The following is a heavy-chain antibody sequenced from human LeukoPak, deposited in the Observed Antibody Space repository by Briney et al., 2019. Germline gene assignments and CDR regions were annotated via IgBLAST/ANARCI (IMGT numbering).Heavy chain of an antibody. Sequence: PGGSLRLSCAASGFTFSGYPIHWVRQAPGKGLEWVAVISYDGSNKYYADSVKGRFTISRDNSKNTLYLQMNSLRAEDTAVYYCARRDYGGPIDYWGQGTLVTVSS. CDR2: ISYDGSNK. CDR3: ARRDYGGPIDY. D-gene: IGHD4-23*01. CDR1: GFTFSGYP. V-gene: IGHV3-30-3*01. J-gene: IGHJ4*02.